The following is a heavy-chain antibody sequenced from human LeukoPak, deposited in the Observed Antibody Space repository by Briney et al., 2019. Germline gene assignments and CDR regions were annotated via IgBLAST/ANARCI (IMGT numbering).Heavy chain of an antibody. V-gene: IGHV3-21*01. CDR2: MSYLSSHV. D-gene: IGHD3-16*01. J-gene: IGHJ4*02. Sequence: SGGSLRLSCSASGFTFSDYEMNWVRQAPGKGLECVSSMSYLSSHVDYGDSVKGRFSISRDYAKNSLYLQMNSLGAEDTAIYYCGRAFPPLRTSSAGDLWGQGILVTVSS. CDR1: GFTFSDYE. CDR3: GRAFPPLRTSSAGDL.